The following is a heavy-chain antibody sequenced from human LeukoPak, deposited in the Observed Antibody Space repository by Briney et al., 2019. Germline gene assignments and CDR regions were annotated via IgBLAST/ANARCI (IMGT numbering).Heavy chain of an antibody. J-gene: IGHJ4*02. D-gene: IGHD3-22*01. CDR1: GFTFSSYG. V-gene: IGHV3-30*02. CDR3: AKQDRMYYYDSSGYLDY. Sequence: PGGSLRLSCAASGFTFSSYGMHWVRQAPGKGLEWVAFIRYDGSNEYYADSVKGRFTISRDNSKNTLYLQKNSLRAEDTAVYYCAKQDRMYYYDSSGYLDYWGQGTLVTVSS. CDR2: IRYDGSNE.